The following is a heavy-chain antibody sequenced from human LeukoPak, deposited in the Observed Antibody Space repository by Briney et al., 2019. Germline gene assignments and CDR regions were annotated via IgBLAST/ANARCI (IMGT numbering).Heavy chain of an antibody. D-gene: IGHD4-17*01. Sequence: ASVTVSCKSSVYTFTSYYMHWVRQAPGQGLEWMGIIHPSGGSTSYAPKFQGRVTMTRDTSTSTVYMELSSLRSEDTAVYYCARAHLHYGDSIHDLDYWGQGTLVTVSS. J-gene: IGHJ4*02. CDR3: ARAHLHYGDSIHDLDY. CDR1: VYTFTSYY. V-gene: IGHV1-46*01. CDR2: IHPSGGST.